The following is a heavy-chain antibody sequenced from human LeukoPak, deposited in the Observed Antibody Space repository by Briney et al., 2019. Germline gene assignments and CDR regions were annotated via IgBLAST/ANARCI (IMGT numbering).Heavy chain of an antibody. CDR3: ARDYPEQWLVPDY. Sequence: GGSLRLSCAASGFTFSSYWMTWVRQAPGKGLEWVANIKQDGSEKYYVDSVKGRFTISRDNAKNSLYLQMNSLRAEDTAVYYCARDYPEQWLVPDYWGQGTLVTVSS. CDR2: IKQDGSEK. V-gene: IGHV3-7*01. CDR1: GFTFSSYW. D-gene: IGHD6-19*01. J-gene: IGHJ4*02.